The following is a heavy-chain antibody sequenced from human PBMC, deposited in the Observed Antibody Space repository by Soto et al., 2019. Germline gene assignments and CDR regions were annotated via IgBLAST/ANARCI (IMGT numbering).Heavy chain of an antibody. Sequence: SETLSLTCTVSGGSISSYYWSWIRQPPGKGLEWIGYIYYSGSTNYNPSLKSRVTISVDTSKNQFSLKLSSVTAADTAVYYWARGYSSGWFDYWGQGTLVTVSS. CDR2: IYYSGST. CDR1: GGSISSYY. V-gene: IGHV4-59*01. J-gene: IGHJ4*02. D-gene: IGHD6-19*01. CDR3: ARGYSSGWFDY.